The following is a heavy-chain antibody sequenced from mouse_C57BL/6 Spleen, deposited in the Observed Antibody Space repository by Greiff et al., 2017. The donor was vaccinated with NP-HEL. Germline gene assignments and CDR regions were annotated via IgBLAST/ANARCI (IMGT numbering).Heavy chain of an antibody. D-gene: IGHD2-12*01. J-gene: IGHJ2*01. CDR1: GYSFTSYY. CDR3: ARGGTYYTPGIGY. Sequence: QVQLQQSGPELVKPGASVKISCKASGYSFTSYYIHWVKQRPGQGLEWIGWIYPGSGNTKYNEKFKGKATLTADTSSSTAYMQLSSLTSEDSAVYYCARGGTYYTPGIGYWGQGTTLTVSS. CDR2: IYPGSGNT. V-gene: IGHV1-66*01.